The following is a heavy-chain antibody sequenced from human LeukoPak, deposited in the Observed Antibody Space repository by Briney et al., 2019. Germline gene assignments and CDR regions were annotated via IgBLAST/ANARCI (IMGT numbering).Heavy chain of an antibody. CDR1: GFTFSSYG. D-gene: IGHD3-3*01. CDR2: IWYDGSNK. CDR3: ARDSYYDFWSGFRGNFDY. J-gene: IGHJ4*02. V-gene: IGHV3-33*01. Sequence: PGGSLRLSCAASGFTFSSYGMHWVRQAPGKGLEWVTVIWYDGSNKYYADSVKGRFTISRDNSKNTLYLQMNSLRAEDTAVYYCARDSYYDFWSGFRGNFDYWGQGTLVTVSS.